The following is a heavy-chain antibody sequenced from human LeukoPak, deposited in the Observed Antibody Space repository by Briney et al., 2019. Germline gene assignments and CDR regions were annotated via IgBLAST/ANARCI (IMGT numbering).Heavy chain of an antibody. CDR3: SRAVGYCSNNSCYPGRFFDP. V-gene: IGHV4-34*01. CDR1: GGSFSGYY. CDR2: INHSGST. Sequence: SETLSLTCAVYGGSFSGYYWSWTRQPPGKGLEWIGEINHSGSTNYNPSLKSRVTISVDTSKNQFSLKLSPVTSADTAVYFCSRAVGYCSNNSCYPGRFFDPWGQGTLVTGSS. D-gene: IGHD2-2*01. J-gene: IGHJ5*02.